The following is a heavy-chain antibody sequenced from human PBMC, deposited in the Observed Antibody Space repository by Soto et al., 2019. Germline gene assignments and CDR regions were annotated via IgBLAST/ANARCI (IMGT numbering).Heavy chain of an antibody. Sequence: GGSLRLSCAASGFTFGSYGMHWVRQAPGKGLEWVAVISYDGSNKYYADSVKGRFTISRDNSKNTLYLQMNSLRAEDTAVYYCAKDGRDAFDIWGQGTMVTVSS. CDR2: ISYDGSNK. CDR3: AKDGRDAFDI. CDR1: GFTFGSYG. J-gene: IGHJ3*02. V-gene: IGHV3-30*18.